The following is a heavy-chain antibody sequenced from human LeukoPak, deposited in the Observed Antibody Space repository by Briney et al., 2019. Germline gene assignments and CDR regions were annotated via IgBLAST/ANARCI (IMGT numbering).Heavy chain of an antibody. CDR3: RSELPRVRYSSDGTCGH. Sequence: PGGSLTLSCAASGFTISNFYKSWIRQAPGRGLEWISFISRSSTNTNYADSVKGRFTISRDNAKNTLYLQMNSLRADDTAVYYCRSELPRVRYSSDGTCGHWGQGTLVTVSS. J-gene: IGHJ4*02. V-gene: IGHV3-11*06. CDR2: ISRSSTNT. D-gene: IGHD2-15*01. CDR1: GFTISNFY.